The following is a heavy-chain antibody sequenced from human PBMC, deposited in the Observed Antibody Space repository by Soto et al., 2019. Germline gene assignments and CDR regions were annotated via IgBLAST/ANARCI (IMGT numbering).Heavy chain of an antibody. J-gene: IGHJ6*02. CDR2: IIPIFGTA. Sequence: QVQLVQSGAEVKKPGSSVKVSCKASGGTFSSYAISWVRQAPGQGLEWMGGIIPIFGTANYAQKFQGRVTITADESTSTAYMELSSLRSEDTAVYYCARDPGGQGDYYYGMDVWSQGTTVTVSS. CDR3: ARDPGGQGDYYYGMDV. CDR1: GGTFSSYA. D-gene: IGHD3-10*01. V-gene: IGHV1-69*01.